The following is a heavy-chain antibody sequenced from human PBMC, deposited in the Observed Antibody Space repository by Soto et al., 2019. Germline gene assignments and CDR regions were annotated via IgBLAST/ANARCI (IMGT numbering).Heavy chain of an antibody. Sequence: QVQLVQSGAEVKRPGASVKVSCKASGYTFPNYGMTWVRQAPGQGLEWMGWISAYKGNTNYAQKFQDRVTMTTDTXTXTXXMELRSLTSDDTAIYYCARDKVSRQYTSGWNWFDPWGQGTLVTVSS. J-gene: IGHJ5*02. D-gene: IGHD6-19*01. CDR3: ARDKVSRQYTSGWNWFDP. CDR1: GYTFPNYG. V-gene: IGHV1-18*01. CDR2: ISAYKGNT.